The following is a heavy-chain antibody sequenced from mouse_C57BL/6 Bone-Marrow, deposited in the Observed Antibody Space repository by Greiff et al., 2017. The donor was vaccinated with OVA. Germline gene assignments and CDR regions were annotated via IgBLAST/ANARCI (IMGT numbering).Heavy chain of an antibody. Sequence: EVKLVESGGGLVKPGGSLKLSCAASGFTFSSYAMSWVRQTPEKRLEWVATISDGGSYTYYPDNVKGRFTISRDNAKNNLYLQLSHLKSEDTAMYYCAREANWDPYYAMDYWGQGTSVTVSS. V-gene: IGHV5-4*03. CDR2: ISDGGSYT. CDR1: GFTFSSYA. J-gene: IGHJ4*01. CDR3: AREANWDPYYAMDY. D-gene: IGHD4-1*01.